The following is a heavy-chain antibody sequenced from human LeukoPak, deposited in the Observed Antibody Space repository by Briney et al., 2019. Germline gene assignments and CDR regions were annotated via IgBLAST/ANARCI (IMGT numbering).Heavy chain of an antibody. J-gene: IGHJ3*01. D-gene: IGHD4-17*01. CDR3: AKDPDGDYIGAFDF. CDR2: IIGNGGWA. Sequence: GGSLRLSCAASGLTLSSYAIMWLRQAPGKGLEWVSAIIGNGGWALYADCVKGRFTISRDNTKNTLYLQMSSLRAEDTAVYYCAKDPDGDYIGAFDFWGQGTMVTVSS. CDR1: GLTLSSYA. V-gene: IGHV3-23*01.